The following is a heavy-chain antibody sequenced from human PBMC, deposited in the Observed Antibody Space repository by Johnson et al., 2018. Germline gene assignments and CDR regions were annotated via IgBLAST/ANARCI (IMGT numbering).Heavy chain of an antibody. CDR1: GFTFSSYG. D-gene: IGHD3-22*01. J-gene: IGHJ3*02. Sequence: QPGRSLRLSCAASGFTFSSYGMHWVRQAPGKGLEWVAVISYDGSNKYYADSVKGRFTISRDNSKNTLYLQMNSLRAEDTAVYYCTIVVVIKDAFDIWGQGTMVTVSS. CDR3: TIVVVIKDAFDI. V-gene: IGHV3-30*03. CDR2: ISYDGSNK.